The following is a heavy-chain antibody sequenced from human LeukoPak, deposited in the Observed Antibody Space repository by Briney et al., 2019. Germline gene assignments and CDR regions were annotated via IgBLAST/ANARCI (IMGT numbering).Heavy chain of an antibody. D-gene: IGHD2-15*01. Sequence: SQTLSLTCAVSGYSISSGYYWGWIRQPPGKGLECIGSIYHTGSTYYNPSLKSRVTISVDTSKNQFSLKLSSVTAADTAVYYCAREDIVVVHDASDIRGQGTMVTVSS. CDR3: AREDIVVVHDASDI. J-gene: IGHJ3*02. V-gene: IGHV4-38-2*02. CDR1: GYSISSGYY. CDR2: IYHTGST.